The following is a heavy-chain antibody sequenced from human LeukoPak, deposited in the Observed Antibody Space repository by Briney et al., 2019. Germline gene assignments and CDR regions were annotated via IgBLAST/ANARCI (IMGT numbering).Heavy chain of an antibody. CDR1: GFTFSSYT. CDR3: ARGRTDDYGDYFDY. J-gene: IGHJ4*02. V-gene: IGHV3-66*01. D-gene: IGHD4-17*01. Sequence: GGSLRLSCAASGFTFSSYTVNWIRQAPGKGLEWVSVIYSGGDTYYADSVKGRFTISRDNSKNTLYLQMNSLRAEDTAVYYCARGRTDDYGDYFDYWGQGTLVTVSS. CDR2: IYSGGDT.